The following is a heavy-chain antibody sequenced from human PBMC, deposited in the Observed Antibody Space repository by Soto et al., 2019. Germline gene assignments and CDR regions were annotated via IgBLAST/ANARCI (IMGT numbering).Heavy chain of an antibody. Sequence: QVQLVQSGAEVKKPGSSVKVSCKASGGTFSSYAISWVRQAPGQGLEWMGGIIPIFGTANYAQKFQGRVTIIADESTSTAYMELGSLRSEDTAVYYCARSVSFRYQLLKRGMDVWGQGTTVTVSS. CDR3: ARSVSFRYQLLKRGMDV. CDR2: IIPIFGTA. D-gene: IGHD2-2*01. J-gene: IGHJ6*02. V-gene: IGHV1-69*01. CDR1: GGTFSSYA.